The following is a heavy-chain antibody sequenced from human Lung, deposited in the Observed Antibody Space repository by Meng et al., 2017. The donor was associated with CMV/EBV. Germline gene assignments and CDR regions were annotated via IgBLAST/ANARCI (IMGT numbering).Heavy chain of an antibody. CDR1: GFNFDVYA. J-gene: IGHJ6*02. CDR3: ARVGLAMDV. Sequence: GGSXRLSCAASGFNFDVYAMHWVRQAPGKGLEWVSGISWNSGTRGYAASVKGRFTISRDNAKNVLYLQMNSLRPEDTALYYCARVGLAMDVWGQGTTVTVSS. V-gene: IGHV3-9*01. CDR2: ISWNSGTR.